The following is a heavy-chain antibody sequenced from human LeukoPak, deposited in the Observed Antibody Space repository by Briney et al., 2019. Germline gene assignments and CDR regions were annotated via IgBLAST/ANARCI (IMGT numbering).Heavy chain of an antibody. CDR1: GFSFSSYA. V-gene: IGHV3-23*01. J-gene: IGHJ4*02. Sequence: GGSLRLSCATSGFSFSSYAMSWVRQAPGKGLEWVSAMSSSDDGRYYADSVKGRFTISRDNSKNTLYLQMNSLRAEDTAVYYCAKPAISSRGWYYDYWGQGTLVTVSS. D-gene: IGHD6-19*01. CDR3: AKPAISSRGWYYDY. CDR2: MSSSDDGR.